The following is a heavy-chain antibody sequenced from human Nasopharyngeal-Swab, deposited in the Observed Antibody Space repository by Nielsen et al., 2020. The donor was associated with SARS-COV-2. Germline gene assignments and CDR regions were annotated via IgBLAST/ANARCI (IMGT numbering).Heavy chain of an antibody. V-gene: IGHV4-39*01. CDR3: ARHSRVTTVVVVTLFDF. CDR2: MSYSGVT. D-gene: IGHD3-22*01. Sequence: WRRQPPGQGLEWIGSMSYSGVTFYNPSLRNRVTLSVDTSKNLLSLKLDSVTAADTALYYCARHSRVTTVVVVTLFDFWGQGIQVTVSS. J-gene: IGHJ4*02.